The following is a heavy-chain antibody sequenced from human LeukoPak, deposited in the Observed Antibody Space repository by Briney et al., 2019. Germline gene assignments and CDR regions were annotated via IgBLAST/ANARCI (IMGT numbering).Heavy chain of an antibody. D-gene: IGHD3-9*01. CDR2: ISGSGGST. CDR1: GFTFSSYA. V-gene: IGHV3-23*01. Sequence: PGGSLRLSCAASGFTFSSYAMSSVRQAPGKGLEWVSAISGSGGSTYYADSVKGRFTISRDNSKNTLYLQMNSLRAEDTAVYYCAKDSTGDYDILTGYSELNWFDPWGQGTLVTVSS. CDR3: AKDSTGDYDILTGYSELNWFDP. J-gene: IGHJ5*02.